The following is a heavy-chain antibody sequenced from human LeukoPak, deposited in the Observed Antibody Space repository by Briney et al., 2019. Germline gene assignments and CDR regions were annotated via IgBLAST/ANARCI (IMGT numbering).Heavy chain of an antibody. CDR3: ARVQVLGTYDWFDP. Sequence: GGSLRLSCAASEFIFSNYWMHWVRRAPGKGLVWVSRINSDGSFTSYADSVKGRFTISRDNAKNTLYLQMNSLRAEDTAIYYCARVQVLGTYDWFDPWGQGTLVTVSS. CDR1: EFIFSNYW. J-gene: IGHJ5*02. V-gene: IGHV3-74*01. D-gene: IGHD4/OR15-4a*01. CDR2: INSDGSFT.